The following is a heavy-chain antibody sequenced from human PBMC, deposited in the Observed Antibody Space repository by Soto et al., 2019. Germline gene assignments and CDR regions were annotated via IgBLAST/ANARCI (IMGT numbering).Heavy chain of an antibody. V-gene: IGHV4-31*03. CDR1: GGSISSGGYY. Sequence: PSETLSLTCTVSGGSISSGGYYWSWIRQHPGKGLEWIGYIYYSGSTYYNPSLKSRVTISVDTSKNQFSLKLSSVTAADTAVYYCARDYGSGSYYKIGGNWFDPWGQGTLVTVSS. CDR3: ARDYGSGSYYKIGGNWFDP. CDR2: IYYSGST. J-gene: IGHJ5*02. D-gene: IGHD3-10*01.